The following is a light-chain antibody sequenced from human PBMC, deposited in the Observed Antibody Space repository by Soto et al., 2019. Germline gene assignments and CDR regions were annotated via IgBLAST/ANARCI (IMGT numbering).Light chain of an antibody. J-gene: IGLJ2*01. V-gene: IGLV2-23*01. Sequence: QSVLTQPASVSGSPGQSITISCTGTSSDVGRYNLVSWYQQHPGKAPKLMIYEGSKRPSGVSNRFSGSKSGNTASLTISGLQAEDEADYYCCSYAGSHVVFGGGTKVTVL. CDR3: CSYAGSHVV. CDR2: EGS. CDR1: SSDVGRYNL.